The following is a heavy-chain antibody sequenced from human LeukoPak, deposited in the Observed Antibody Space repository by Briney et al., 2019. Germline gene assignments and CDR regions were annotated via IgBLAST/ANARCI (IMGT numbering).Heavy chain of an antibody. Sequence: SETLSLTCAVYGGSFSGYYWSWIRQPPGKGLEWIGKINHSGSTNYNPSLKSRVTIPVDTSKNQFSLRLSSVTAADTAVYYCARGNTLLNAFDIWGQGTMVTVSS. J-gene: IGHJ3*02. CDR2: INHSGST. D-gene: IGHD2-15*01. CDR3: ARGNTLLNAFDI. V-gene: IGHV4-34*01. CDR1: GGSFSGYY.